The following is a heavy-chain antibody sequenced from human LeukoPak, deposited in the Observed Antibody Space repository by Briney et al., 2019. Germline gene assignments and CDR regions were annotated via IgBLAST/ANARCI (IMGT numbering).Heavy chain of an antibody. V-gene: IGHV3-21*01. D-gene: IGHD5-24*01. J-gene: IGHJ4*02. CDR1: GFTFNSYD. CDR3: ARGEEKATITGLDS. Sequence: GGSLRLPCAASGFTFNSYDMHWVRQAPGKGLEWVSAISSGSSYIYYADSMKGRFTISRDNAENSLYLQMNSLRAEDTAVYFCARGEEKATITGLDSWGQGTLVTVSS. CDR2: ISSGSSYI.